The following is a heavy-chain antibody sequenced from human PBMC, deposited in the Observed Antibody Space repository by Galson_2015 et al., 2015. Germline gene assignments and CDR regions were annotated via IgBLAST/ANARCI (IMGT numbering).Heavy chain of an antibody. V-gene: IGHV3-33*01. CDR1: GFTFSSYG. Sequence: SLRLSCAASGFTFSSYGMHWVRQAPGKGLEWVAVIWYDGSNKYYADSVKGRFTISRDNSKNTLYLQMNSLRAEDTAVYYCARALEQQSSYGMDVWGQGTTVTVSS. CDR2: IWYDGSNK. CDR3: ARALEQQSSYGMDV. J-gene: IGHJ6*02. D-gene: IGHD6-13*01.